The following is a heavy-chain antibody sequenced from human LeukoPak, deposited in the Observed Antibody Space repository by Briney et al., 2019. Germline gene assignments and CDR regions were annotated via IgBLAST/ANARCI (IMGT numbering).Heavy chain of an antibody. CDR3: ARGYDYVWGSYRF. J-gene: IGHJ4*02. CDR1: GGSISSYY. V-gene: IGHV4-59*01. D-gene: IGHD3-16*02. CDR2: IFYRGSS. Sequence: SESLSLTCTVSGGSISSYYWSWIRQPAGNGLEWVGYIFYRGSSNYNTSLKSRVTISIDTSKIQFSLKLNSVTAADTAVYYCARGYDYVWGSYRFWGQGTLVTV.